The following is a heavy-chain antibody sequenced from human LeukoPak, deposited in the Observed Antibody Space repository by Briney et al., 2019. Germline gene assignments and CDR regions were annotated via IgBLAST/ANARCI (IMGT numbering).Heavy chain of an antibody. CDR1: GFTFSSFP. Sequence: GGSLRLSCAVSGFTFSSFPFHWVRQAPGKGLEWVAAISTDGSYKYHGDSVKGRFTISRDDSRSVVYLQMNTLSAEDTAVYYCARSGVATCHYWGQGILVTVSS. J-gene: IGHJ4*02. V-gene: IGHV3-30*04. CDR2: ISTDGSYK. D-gene: IGHD3-10*01. CDR3: ARSGVATCHY.